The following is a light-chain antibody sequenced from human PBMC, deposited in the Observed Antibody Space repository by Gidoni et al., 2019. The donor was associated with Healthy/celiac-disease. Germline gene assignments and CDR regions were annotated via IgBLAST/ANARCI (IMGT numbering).Light chain of an antibody. V-gene: IGKV1-39*01. J-gene: IGKJ2*01. CDR2: AAS. CDR1: QSISSY. CDR3: QQSYSTPPYT. Sequence: DSQMTQSPSSLSASVGDRVTIPCRASQSISSYLNWYQQKPGKAPKLLIYAASSLQSGVPSRFSGSGSGTDFTLTISSLQPEDFATYYCQQSYSTPPYTFXQXTKLEIK.